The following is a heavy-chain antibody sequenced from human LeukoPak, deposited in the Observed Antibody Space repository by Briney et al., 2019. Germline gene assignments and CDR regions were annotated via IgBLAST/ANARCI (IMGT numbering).Heavy chain of an antibody. D-gene: IGHD5-18*01. V-gene: IGHV1-2*06. CDR3: AREYSYGAGQDY. CDR1: GYTFTGYY. J-gene: IGHJ4*02. Sequence: ASVKVSCKASGYTFTGYYMHWVRQAPGQGLEWMGRINPNSGGTNHAQKFQGRVTMTRDTSISTAYMELSRLRSDDTAVYYCAREYSYGAGQDYWGQGTLVTVSS. CDR2: INPNSGGT.